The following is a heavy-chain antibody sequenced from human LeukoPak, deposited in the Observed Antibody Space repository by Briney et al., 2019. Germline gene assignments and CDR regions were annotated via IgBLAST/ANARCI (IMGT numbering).Heavy chain of an antibody. CDR2: ISGNGQYI. J-gene: IGHJ4*02. D-gene: IGHD4-17*01. V-gene: IGHV3-21*06. CDR1: GFTFSSYA. CDR3: ARDRLYGDYDSNFDF. Sequence: GSLRLSCAASGFTFSSYAMHWVRQAPGKGLEWVSSISGNGQYIFYRDSLKGRFTISRDNAKNSVYLQMDNLRVEDTALYYCARDRLYGDYDSNFDFWGQGTLVAVSS.